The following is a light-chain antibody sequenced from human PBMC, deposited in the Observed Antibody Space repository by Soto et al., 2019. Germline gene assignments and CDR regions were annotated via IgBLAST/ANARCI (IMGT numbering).Light chain of an antibody. CDR3: QQYNSRPLT. V-gene: IGKV3D-15*01. Sequence: KGVTQSPATLSVSTGERATLSCRASQSVSSNLAWYQQKPGQPPRLLIYDISTRATGIPTRFSGSGSGTEFTLTISSLQSEDFAVYYCQQYNSRPLTFGGGTKVDIK. J-gene: IGKJ4*01. CDR1: QSVSSN. CDR2: DIS.